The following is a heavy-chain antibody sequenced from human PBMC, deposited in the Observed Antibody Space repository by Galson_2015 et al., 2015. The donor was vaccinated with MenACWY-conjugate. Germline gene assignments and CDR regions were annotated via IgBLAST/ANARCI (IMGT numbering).Heavy chain of an antibody. Sequence: CAASGFTFGSYWMHWVRQAPGKGLVWVSRVNSDGSGTGYADSVKGRFTISRDNAKNMLFLQTNSLKVEDTAVYYCARSYVPGSDRKNYYMDVWGRGTTVTVSS. CDR1: GFTFGSYW. V-gene: IGHV3-74*01. J-gene: IGHJ6*03. CDR2: VNSDGSGT. D-gene: IGHD3-16*01. CDR3: ARSYVPGSDRKNYYMDV.